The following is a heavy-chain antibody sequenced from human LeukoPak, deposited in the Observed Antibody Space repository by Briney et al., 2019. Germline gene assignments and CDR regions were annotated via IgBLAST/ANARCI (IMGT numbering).Heavy chain of an antibody. CDR1: GYTLTELS. V-gene: IGHV1-24*01. J-gene: IGHJ4*02. CDR2: FDPEDGET. CDR3: ATGVYGSSGSDT. Sequence: GASVKVSCKVSGYTLTELSMHWVRQAPGKGLEWMGGFDPEDGETIYAQKFQGRVTMTEDTSTDTAYMELSSLRSEDTAVYYCATGVYGSSGSDTWGQGTLVTVSS. D-gene: IGHD3-22*01.